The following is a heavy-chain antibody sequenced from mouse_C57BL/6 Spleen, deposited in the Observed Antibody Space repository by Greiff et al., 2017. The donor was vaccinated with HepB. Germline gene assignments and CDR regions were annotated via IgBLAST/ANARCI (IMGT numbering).Heavy chain of an antibody. Sequence: VMLVESGAELARPGASVKLSCKASGYTFTSYGISWVKQRTGQGLEWIGEIYPRSGNTYYNEKFKGKATLTADKSSSTAYMELRSLTSEDSAVYFCARADGSSSYAMDYWGQGTSVTVSS. J-gene: IGHJ4*01. D-gene: IGHD1-1*01. CDR2: IYPRSGNT. CDR3: ARADGSSSYAMDY. V-gene: IGHV1-81*01. CDR1: GYTFTSYG.